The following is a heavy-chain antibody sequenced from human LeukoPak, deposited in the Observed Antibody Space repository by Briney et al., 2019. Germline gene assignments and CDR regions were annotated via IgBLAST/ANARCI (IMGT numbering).Heavy chain of an antibody. D-gene: IGHD4-17*01. Sequence: ASETLSLTCTVSGGSISSSSYYWGWIRQPPGKGLEWIGSIYYSGSTYYNPSLKSRVTISVDTSKNQFSLKLSSVTAADTAVYYCARATEYGDYPYWGQGTLVTVSS. J-gene: IGHJ4*02. CDR1: GGSISSSSYY. V-gene: IGHV4-39*07. CDR2: IYYSGST. CDR3: ARATEYGDYPY.